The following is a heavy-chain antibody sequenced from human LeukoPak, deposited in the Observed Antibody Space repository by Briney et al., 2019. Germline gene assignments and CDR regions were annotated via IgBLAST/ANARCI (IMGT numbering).Heavy chain of an antibody. D-gene: IGHD3-22*01. CDR3: ARSVHDTSGYAY. J-gene: IGHJ4*02. CDR2: MYSGGAT. Sequence: GGSLRLSCAASGFTVSSSYMSWVRQAPGKGLEWVSVMYSGGATCYANSVKGRFTISRDYSKNTLNLQMNNLGTEDTAVYFCARSVHDTSGYAYWGQGTLVTVSS. V-gene: IGHV3-66*02. CDR1: GFTVSSSY.